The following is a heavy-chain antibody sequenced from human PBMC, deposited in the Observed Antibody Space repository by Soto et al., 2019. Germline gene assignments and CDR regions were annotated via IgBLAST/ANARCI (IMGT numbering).Heavy chain of an antibody. CDR2: ISWNSGSI. Sequence: PGGSLRLSCAASGFTFDDYAMHWVRQAPGKGLEWVSGISWNSGSIGYADSVKGRFTISRDNAKNSLYLQMNSLRAEDTALYYCAKDSYYDYIWGSYRYVGSTRWGQGTLVTVSS. D-gene: IGHD3-16*02. CDR3: AKDSYYDYIWGSYRYVGSTR. J-gene: IGHJ4*02. CDR1: GFTFDDYA. V-gene: IGHV3-9*01.